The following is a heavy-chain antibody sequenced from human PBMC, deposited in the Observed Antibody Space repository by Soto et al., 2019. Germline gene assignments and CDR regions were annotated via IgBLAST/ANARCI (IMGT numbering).Heavy chain of an antibody. CDR1: GGSISSYY. D-gene: IGHD4-17*01. Sequence: SETLSLTCTVSGGSISSYYWSWFRQPPGKGLEWIGYIYYSGSTNYNPSLKSRVTISVDTSKNQFSLKLSSVTAADTAVYYCARHRWDYGDLLEVDYWGQGTLVTVSS. CDR2: IYYSGST. CDR3: ARHRWDYGDLLEVDY. J-gene: IGHJ4*02. V-gene: IGHV4-59*08.